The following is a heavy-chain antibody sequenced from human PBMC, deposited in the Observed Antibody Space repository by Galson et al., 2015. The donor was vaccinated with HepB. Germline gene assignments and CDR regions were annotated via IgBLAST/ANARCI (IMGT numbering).Heavy chain of an antibody. V-gene: IGHV1-2*02. J-gene: IGHJ4*02. D-gene: IGHD2-2*01. CDR1: GYTFTGYY. CDR3: ARDDDCSSTSCEFDY. CDR2: INPNSGGT. Sequence: SVKVSCKASGYTFTGYYMHWVRQAPGQGLEWMGWINPNSGGTNYAQKFQGRVTMTRDTSISTAYMELSRLRSDDTAVYYCARDDDCSSTSCEFDYWGQGTLVTVSS.